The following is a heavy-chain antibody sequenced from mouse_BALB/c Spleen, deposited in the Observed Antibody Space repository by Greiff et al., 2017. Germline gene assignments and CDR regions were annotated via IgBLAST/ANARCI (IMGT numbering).Heavy chain of an antibody. CDR3: ARDSITTNYAMDY. V-gene: IGHV5-4*02. CDR1: GFTFSDYY. CDR2: ISDGGSYT. Sequence: EVKLMESGGGLVKPGGSLKLSCAASGFTFSDYYMYWVRQTPEKRLEWVATISDGGSYTYYPDSVKGRFTISRDNAKNNLYLQMSSLKSEDTAMYYCARDSITTNYAMDYWGQGTSVTVSS. D-gene: IGHD1-2*01. J-gene: IGHJ4*01.